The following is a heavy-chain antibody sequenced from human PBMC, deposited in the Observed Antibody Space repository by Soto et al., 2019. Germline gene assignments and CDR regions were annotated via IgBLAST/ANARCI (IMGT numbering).Heavy chain of an antibody. J-gene: IGHJ6*02. CDR2: IDPSDSYT. CDR3: ARHGAYSSGWFNYYYGMDV. CDR1: GYSFTSYW. D-gene: IGHD6-19*01. Sequence: PGESLKISCKGSGYSFTSYWISWVRQMPGKGLEWMGRIDPSDSYTNYSPSFQGHVTISADKSISTAYLQWSSLKASDTAMYYCARHGAYSSGWFNYYYGMDVWGQGTTVTVSS. V-gene: IGHV5-10-1*01.